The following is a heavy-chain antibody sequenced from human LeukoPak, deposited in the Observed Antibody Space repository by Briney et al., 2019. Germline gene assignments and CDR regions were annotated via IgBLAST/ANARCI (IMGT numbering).Heavy chain of an antibody. D-gene: IGHD5-18*01. J-gene: IGHJ4*02. CDR1: GYSISSGYF. CDR3: AREYGYSYGYGDY. V-gene: IGHV4-38-2*02. CDR2: IHHSGST. Sequence: PSETLSLTCAVSGYSISSGYFWGWIRQPPPKGLELIGSIHHSGSTYYNPSLKSRVTISVDTSKNRFSLKLSSVTAADTAVYYCAREYGYSYGYGDYWGQGTLVTVSS.